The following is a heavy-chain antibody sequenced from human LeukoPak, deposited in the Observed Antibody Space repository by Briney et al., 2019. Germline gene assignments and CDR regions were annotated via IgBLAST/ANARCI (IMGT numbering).Heavy chain of an antibody. V-gene: IGHV4-61*02. CDR3: ARHTPSTGLANYYYYGMDV. CDR1: GGSISSGSYY. CDR2: IYTSGST. Sequence: PSETLSLTCTVSGGSISSGSYYWSWLRQPAGKGLEWIGRIYTSGSTNYNPSLKSRVTISVDTSKNQFSLKLSSVTAADTAVYYCARHTPSTGLANYYYYGMDVWGQGTTVTVSS. D-gene: IGHD2-15*01. J-gene: IGHJ6*02.